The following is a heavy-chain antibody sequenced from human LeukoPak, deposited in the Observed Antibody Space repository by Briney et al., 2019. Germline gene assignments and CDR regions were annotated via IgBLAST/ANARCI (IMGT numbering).Heavy chain of an antibody. CDR2: INPNSGGT. D-gene: IGHD3-10*01. CDR3: ARVGRDYYGSGSYSHPTMDV. J-gene: IGHJ6*02. V-gene: IGHV1-2*02. CDR1: GYTFTGYY. Sequence: ASVKVSCKASGYTFTGYYMHWVRQAPGQGLEWMGWINPNSGGTNCAQKFQGRVTMTRDTSISTAYMELSRLRSDDTAVYYCARVGRDYYGSGSYSHPTMDVWGQGTTVTVSS.